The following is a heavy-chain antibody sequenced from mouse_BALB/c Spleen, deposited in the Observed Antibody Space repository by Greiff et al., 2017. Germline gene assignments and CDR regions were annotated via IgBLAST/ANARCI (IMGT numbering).Heavy chain of an antibody. CDR3: ARDGSSLRGFAY. CDR2: ISYDGSN. J-gene: IGHJ3*01. CDR1: GYSITSGYY. Sequence: ESGPGLVKPSQSLSLTCSVTGYSITSGYYWNWIRQFPGNKLEWMGYISYDGSNNYNPSLKNRISITRDTSKNQFFLKLNSVTTEDTATYYCARDGSSLRGFAYWGQGTLVTVSA. D-gene: IGHD1-1*01. V-gene: IGHV3-6*02.